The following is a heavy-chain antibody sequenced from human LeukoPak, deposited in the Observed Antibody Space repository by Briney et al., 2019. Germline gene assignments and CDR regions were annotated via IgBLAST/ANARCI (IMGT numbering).Heavy chain of an antibody. D-gene: IGHD3-22*01. J-gene: IGHJ4*02. CDR3: ARDLRVVSYYFDS. CDR2: ISAYNGDT. CDR1: GYTCSNYG. V-gene: IGHV1-18*01. Sequence: ASVKVSCKASGYTCSNYGISWVRQAPGQGLRWMGWISAYNGDTNYAQKFQGRVTMTTDTSTSTAYMELRSLRSDDTAVYYCARDLRVVSYYFDSWGQGTLVTVSS.